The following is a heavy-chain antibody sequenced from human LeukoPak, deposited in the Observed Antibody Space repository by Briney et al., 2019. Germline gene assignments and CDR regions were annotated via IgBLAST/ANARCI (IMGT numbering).Heavy chain of an antibody. CDR3: AGDQWLDY. CDR1: GFTFCGYI. J-gene: IGHJ4*02. V-gene: IGHV3-48*01. CDR2: IGSSGNTI. Sequence: PGGSLRLSCAASGFTFCGYIMNWVRQAPGKGLEWVSFIGSSGNTIYYADSVKGRFTVSRDNAKNSLYLQTNSLRAEDTAVYYCAGDQWLDYWGQGTLVTVSS. D-gene: IGHD6-19*01.